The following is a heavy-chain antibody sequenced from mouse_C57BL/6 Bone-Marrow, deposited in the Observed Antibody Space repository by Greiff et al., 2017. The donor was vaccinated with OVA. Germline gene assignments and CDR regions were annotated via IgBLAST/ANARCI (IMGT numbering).Heavy chain of an antibody. CDR2: IYPGDGDT. J-gene: IGHJ2*01. Sequence: VQLQQSGPELVKPGASVKISCKASGYAFSSSWMNWVKQRPGKGLGWIGRIYPGDGDTNYNGKFKGKATLTADKSSSTAYMQLSSLTAEDSAVYCSGWGTTVVEPFDYWGQGTTLTVSS. V-gene: IGHV1-82*01. CDR3: GWGTTVVEPFDY. CDR1: GYAFSSSW. D-gene: IGHD1-1*01.